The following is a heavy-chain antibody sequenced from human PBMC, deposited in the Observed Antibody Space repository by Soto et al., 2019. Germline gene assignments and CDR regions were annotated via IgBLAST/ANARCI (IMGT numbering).Heavy chain of an antibody. CDR2: MYSSGST. CDR3: ASMGYHYGLGSYPLDY. D-gene: IGHD3-10*01. V-gene: IGHV4-4*08. CDR1: GGSISSYY. Sequence: QVQLQESGPGLVKPSETLSLTCTVSGGSISSYYWTWIRQPPGKGLEWIGFMYSSGSTHYNPSLKNRVTLSLNTSKNQFSPNLRFATAADPAVYYGASMGYHYGLGSYPLDYWGQGTLVTVSS. J-gene: IGHJ4*02.